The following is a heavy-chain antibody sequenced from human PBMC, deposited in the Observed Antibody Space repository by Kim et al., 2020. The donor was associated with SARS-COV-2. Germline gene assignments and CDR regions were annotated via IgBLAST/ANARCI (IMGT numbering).Heavy chain of an antibody. CDR1: GYTFTNNA. Sequence: ASVKVSCKASGYTFTNNAISWVRQAPGQGLEWMGWINTDTGNPTYAQAFTRRFVFFVDTPVTTAYLQISSLEAEDTALYYCASVIWGTYRYTDYWGQGTL. CDR3: ASVIWGTYRYTDY. D-gene: IGHD3-16*02. CDR2: INTDTGNP. J-gene: IGHJ4*02. V-gene: IGHV7-4-1*02.